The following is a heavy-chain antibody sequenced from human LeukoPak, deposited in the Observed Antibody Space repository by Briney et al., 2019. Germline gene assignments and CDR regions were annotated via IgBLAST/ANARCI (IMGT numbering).Heavy chain of an antibody. V-gene: IGHV1-2*02. Sequence: ASVKVSCKASGYTFTGYYMHWVRQAPGQGLEWMGWINPNSGGTNYAQKFQGRVTMTRDTSISTAYMELTRLRSDNTAVYYCARDNGDYWFDYWGQGTLVTVSS. D-gene: IGHD4-17*01. J-gene: IGHJ4*02. CDR2: INPNSGGT. CDR1: GYTFTGYY. CDR3: ARDNGDYWFDY.